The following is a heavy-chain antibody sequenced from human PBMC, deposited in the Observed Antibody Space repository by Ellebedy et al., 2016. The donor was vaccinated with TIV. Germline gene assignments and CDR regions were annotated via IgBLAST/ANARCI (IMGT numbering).Heavy chain of an antibody. Sequence: MPGGSLRLSCDVSGGFVNNSRHYWAWIRQPPGKGLEWIGSVYHSGSPYYNPSFQSRVTLSADTSKNQFSLNLRTVTAANTAVYYCARIDSWQPIDDWGQGILVTVSS. CDR2: VYHSGSP. J-gene: IGHJ4*02. CDR1: GGFVNNSRHY. D-gene: IGHD3-9*01. CDR3: ARIDSWQPIDD. V-gene: IGHV4-39*01.